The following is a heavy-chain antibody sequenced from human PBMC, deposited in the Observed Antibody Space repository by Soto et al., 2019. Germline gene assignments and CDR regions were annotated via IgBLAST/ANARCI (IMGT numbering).Heavy chain of an antibody. V-gene: IGHV3-74*01. D-gene: IGHD1-26*01. CDR3: ARGGAMGVDY. CDR2: IYFDGITT. J-gene: IGHJ4*02. Sequence: GGSLRLSCTASGFTFNTHWMHWVRQAPGKGLVWVSRIYFDGITTNYADSVKGRLTVSRDNAKNTVYLHVNTLRGEDTAVYYCARGGAMGVDYWGQGTLVTVSS. CDR1: GFTFNTHW.